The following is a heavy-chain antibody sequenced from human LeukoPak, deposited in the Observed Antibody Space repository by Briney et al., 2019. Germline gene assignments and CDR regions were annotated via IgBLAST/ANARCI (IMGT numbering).Heavy chain of an antibody. CDR2: IWYDGSTK. J-gene: IGHJ4*02. V-gene: IGHV3-33*01. CDR1: GFTFSNYG. CDR3: ARAFGDNVSSAPLIDY. Sequence: QLGGSLRLSCAASGFTFSNYGMHWVRQAPGEGLEWVAVIWYDGSTKYNPATVKGRFTISRDNSKNTLYLQMNSLRAEDAAVYYCARAFGDNVSSAPLIDYWGQGSLVTVSS. D-gene: IGHD2-21*02.